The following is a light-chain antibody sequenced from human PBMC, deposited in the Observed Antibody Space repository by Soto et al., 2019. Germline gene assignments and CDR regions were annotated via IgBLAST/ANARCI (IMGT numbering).Light chain of an antibody. J-gene: IGKJ3*01. CDR1: QVISSNY. V-gene: IGKV3-20*01. CDR2: GAS. Sequence: EIVLTQSPGTLSLSPGERATLSCRASQVISSNYVAWYQQKPGQAPRLLIYGASTRATGISDRFSGSASGADFTLTISRLVPEDFAVYYCQQYGTSTGFTFGPGTKVDV. CDR3: QQYGTSTGFT.